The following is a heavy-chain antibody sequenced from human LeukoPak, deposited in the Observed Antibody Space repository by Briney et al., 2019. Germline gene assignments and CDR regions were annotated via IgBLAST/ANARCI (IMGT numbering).Heavy chain of an antibody. D-gene: IGHD5-24*01. CDR1: GYTLTELS. CDR3: ARDEDGYNYRY. Sequence: GASVKVSCKVSGYTLTELSMHWVRQAPGKGLEWMGRIIPIFGTANYAQKFQGGVTITTDESTSTAYMELSSLRSEDTAVYYCARDEDGYNYRYWGQGTLVTVSS. CDR2: IIPIFGTA. J-gene: IGHJ4*02. V-gene: IGHV1-69*05.